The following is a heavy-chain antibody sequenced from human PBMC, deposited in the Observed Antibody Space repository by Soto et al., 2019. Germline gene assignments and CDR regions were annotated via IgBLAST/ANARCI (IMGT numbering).Heavy chain of an antibody. J-gene: IGHJ4*02. CDR1: SGSISSSNW. CDR2: IYHSGST. CDR3: ARRRFGESYGEIDY. D-gene: IGHD3-10*01. V-gene: IGHV4-4*02. Sequence: QVQLQESGPGLVKPSGTLSLTCAVSSGSISSSNWWRWVRHPPGKGLEWIGEIYHSGSTNYNPSLKSRVTIAVDKSKNQFSLKLSSVTAADTAVYYCARRRFGESYGEIDYWGQGTLVTVSS.